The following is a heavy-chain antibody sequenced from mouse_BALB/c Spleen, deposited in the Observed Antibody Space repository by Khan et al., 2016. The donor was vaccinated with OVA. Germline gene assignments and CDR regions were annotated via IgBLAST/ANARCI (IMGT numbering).Heavy chain of an antibody. CDR2: INPSNDYT. CDR1: SYTFTSYT. V-gene: IGHV1-4*01. CDR3: VRDGAYHRNDGWFAY. J-gene: IGHJ3*01. D-gene: IGHD2-14*01. Sequence: QVQLKQSGAELARPGASVKMSCKASSYTFTSYTIHWIKKRPGQGLEWIGYINPSNDYTNYNQKFKDKATLTTDKSSTTAYLRLSSLTSDDSAVYNCVRDGAYHRNDGWFAYWGQGTLVTVSA.